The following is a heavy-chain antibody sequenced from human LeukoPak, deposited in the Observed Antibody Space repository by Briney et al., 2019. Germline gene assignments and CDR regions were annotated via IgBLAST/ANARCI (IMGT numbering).Heavy chain of an antibody. D-gene: IGHD3-10*02. CDR3: ARTLTYARC. CDR1: GFAFGSYS. J-gene: IGHJ4*02. V-gene: IGHV3-7*01. CDR2: IKEDGSEI. Sequence: GGSLRLSCTTSGFAFGSYSMGWVRQAPGKGLEYLAHIKEDGSEIFYVDSVKGRFTISRDNAKNSLFLQMNSLGAEDTAIYYCARTLTYARCWGQGALVTVSS.